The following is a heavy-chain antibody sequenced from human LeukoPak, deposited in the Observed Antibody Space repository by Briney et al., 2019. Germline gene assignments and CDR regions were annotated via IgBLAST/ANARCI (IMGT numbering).Heavy chain of an antibody. J-gene: IGHJ4*02. CDR1: GFTFDDYA. CDR2: ISWNSGSI. D-gene: IGHD3-9*01. Sequence: GRSLRLSCAASGFTFDDYAMHWVRQAPGKGLGWVSGISWNSGSIGYADSVKGRFTISRDNAKNSLYLQMNSLRAEDTALYYCAKDMDDILTGPFDYWGQGTLVTVSS. CDR3: AKDMDDILTGPFDY. V-gene: IGHV3-9*01.